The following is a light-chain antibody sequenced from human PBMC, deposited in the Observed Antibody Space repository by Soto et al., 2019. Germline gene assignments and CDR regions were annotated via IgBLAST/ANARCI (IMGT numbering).Light chain of an antibody. CDR2: WAS. V-gene: IGKV4-1*01. CDR1: KSVLSSSNNKNY. J-gene: IGKJ1*01. CDR3: PQLYRTPWT. Sequence: DIVVTQYPDFLAVSLGERATINCKSSKSVLSSSNNKNYFAWYQQKPGQPPKLLFYWASTRESGVPDRFSGSGSGADFTRTIRSLQVENVAVYYCPQLYRTPWTFGHGTKVEIK.